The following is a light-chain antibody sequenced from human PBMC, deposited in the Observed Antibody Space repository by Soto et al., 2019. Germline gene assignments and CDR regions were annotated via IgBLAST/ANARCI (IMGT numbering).Light chain of an antibody. V-gene: IGKV3D-20*01. CDR2: DAS. CDR1: QSVSSNS. CDR3: QQYGSSPTT. J-gene: IGKJ2*01. Sequence: EIVLTQSPATLSLSPGERATLSCGASQSVSSNSLAWYQQKPGLAPRLLIYDASFRASGIPDRFSGSGSGRDFTLYISRLEPEDFVVYFCQQYGSSPTTFGQGTKLEIK.